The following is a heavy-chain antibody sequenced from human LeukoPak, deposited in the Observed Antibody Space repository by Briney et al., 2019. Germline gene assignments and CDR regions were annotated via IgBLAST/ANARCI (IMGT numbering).Heavy chain of an antibody. D-gene: IGHD3-3*01. CDR2: INWNGGST. J-gene: IGHJ4*02. CDR3: ARDPNDFWSGYFDY. CDR1: GFTLDDYG. V-gene: IGHV3-20*04. Sequence: GGSLRLSCAASGFTLDDYGMSWVRQAPGKGLEWVSGINWNGGSTGYADSVKGRFTISRDNAKNSLYLQMNSLRAVDTALYYCARDPNDFWSGYFDYWGQGTLVTVSS.